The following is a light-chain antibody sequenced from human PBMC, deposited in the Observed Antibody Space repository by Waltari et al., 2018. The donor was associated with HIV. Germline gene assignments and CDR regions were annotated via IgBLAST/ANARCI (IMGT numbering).Light chain of an antibody. V-gene: IGLV1-47*01. CDR1: NPNIGSNY. CDR3: AVWDDSLSGRV. Sequence: QSVLTQPPSASGTPGQRVTISCSGSNPNIGSNYVSWYQHLPGTTPKLLIYRNNQRPSGVPDRFAGSKSGTAAYLAISGLRSEDEADYYCAVWDDSLSGRVFGGGTKLTVL. J-gene: IGLJ3*02. CDR2: RNN.